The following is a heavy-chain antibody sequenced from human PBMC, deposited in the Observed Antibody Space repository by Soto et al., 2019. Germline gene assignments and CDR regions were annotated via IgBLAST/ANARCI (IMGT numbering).Heavy chain of an antibody. D-gene: IGHD6-13*01. CDR1: GFTFSSYG. Sequence: QVQLVESGGGVVQPGRSLRLSCAASGFTFSSYGMHWVRQAPGKGLEWVAVIWYDGSNKYYADSVKGRFTISRDNSKNTLYLQMNSLRAEDTAVYYCAREGEDSSSWYVGLYYYYYYGMDVWGQGTTVTVSS. CDR2: IWYDGSNK. J-gene: IGHJ6*02. CDR3: AREGEDSSSWYVGLYYYYYYGMDV. V-gene: IGHV3-33*01.